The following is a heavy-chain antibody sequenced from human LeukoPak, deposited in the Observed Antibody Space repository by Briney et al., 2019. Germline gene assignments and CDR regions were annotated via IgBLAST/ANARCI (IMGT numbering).Heavy chain of an antibody. CDR2: IYYSGST. V-gene: IGHV4-39*07. CDR1: GGSISSSSYY. CDR3: ARVGGATPIDY. J-gene: IGHJ4*02. D-gene: IGHD1-26*01. Sequence: SETLSLTCTVSGGSISSSSYYWGWIRQPPGKGLEWIGSIYYSGSTYYNPSLKSRVTISVDTSKNQFSLKLSSVTAADTAVYYCARVGGATPIDYWGQGTLVTVSS.